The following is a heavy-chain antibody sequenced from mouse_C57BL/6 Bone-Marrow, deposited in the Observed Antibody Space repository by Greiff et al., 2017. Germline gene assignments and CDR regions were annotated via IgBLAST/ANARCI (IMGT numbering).Heavy chain of an antibody. CDR1: GYTFTSYW. CDR2: IYPGNSDT. D-gene: IGHD1-1*01. J-gene: IGHJ2*01. V-gene: IGHV1-5*01. Sequence: VQLQQSGTVLARPGASVKMSCKTSGYTFTSYWMHWVKQRPGQGLEWIGAIYPGNSDTSYNQKFKGKAKLTAVTAASTAYMELSSLTNEDSAVYYCTRIDYGSSYFDYWGQGTTLTVSS. CDR3: TRIDYGSSYFDY.